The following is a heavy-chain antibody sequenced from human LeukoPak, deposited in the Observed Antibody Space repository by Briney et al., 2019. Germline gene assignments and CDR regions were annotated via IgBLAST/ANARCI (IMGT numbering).Heavy chain of an antibody. CDR1: GYTFTSYD. V-gene: IGHV1-8*01. J-gene: IGHJ2*01. CDR3: ARERGSYDFWSGYRYWYFDL. D-gene: IGHD3-3*01. Sequence: ASVKVSCKASGYTFTSYDINWVRQATGQGLEWMGWMNPNSGNTGYAQKFQGRVTMTRNTSISTAYMELSSLRSEDTAVYYCARERGSYDFWSGYRYWYFDLWGRGTLVPVSS. CDR2: MNPNSGNT.